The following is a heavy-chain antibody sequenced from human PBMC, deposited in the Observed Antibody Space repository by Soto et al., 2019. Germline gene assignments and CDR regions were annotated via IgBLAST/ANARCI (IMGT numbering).Heavy chain of an antibody. Sequence: GGSLRLSCAASGFTFSNAGMNWVRQAPGKGLEWVGRIKSKTDGGTTDYAAPVKGRFTISRDDSKNTLYLKMNSLKTEDTAVYYCTTDSVGLILTGYYNPYWDYYGMDVWGQRTTVTVSS. CDR2: IKSKTDGGTT. D-gene: IGHD3-9*01. J-gene: IGHJ6*02. V-gene: IGHV3-15*07. CDR1: GFTFSNAG. CDR3: TTDSVGLILTGYYNPYWDYYGMDV.